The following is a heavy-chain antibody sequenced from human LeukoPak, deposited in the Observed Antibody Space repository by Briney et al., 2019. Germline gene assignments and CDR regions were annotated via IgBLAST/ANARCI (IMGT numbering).Heavy chain of an antibody. J-gene: IGHJ5*02. Sequence: SETLSLTCTVSGGSISSSSYYWGWIRQPPGKGLEWIGIIYYSGSTYYNPSLKSRLTISVDTSKSQFSLKLSAVTATDTAVYSCARRGYCSSTSCYEYWFDPWGQGTLVTVSS. V-gene: IGHV4-39*01. CDR2: IYYSGST. D-gene: IGHD2-2*01. CDR1: GGSISSSSYY. CDR3: ARRGYCSSTSCYEYWFDP.